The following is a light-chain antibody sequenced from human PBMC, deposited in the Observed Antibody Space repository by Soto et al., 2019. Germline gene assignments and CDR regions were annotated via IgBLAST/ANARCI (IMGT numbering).Light chain of an antibody. CDR2: EVS. CDR3: SSYAVTSFV. CDR1: SSDVGGYNF. J-gene: IGLJ1*01. Sequence: QSALTQPPSAPGSPGQSVTISCTGTSSDVGGYNFVSWYQQHPGKAPKLMIYEVSKRPSGVPDRFSGSKSGNTASLTVYGLQAEDEADYYCSSYAVTSFVFGTGTKVTVL. V-gene: IGLV2-8*01.